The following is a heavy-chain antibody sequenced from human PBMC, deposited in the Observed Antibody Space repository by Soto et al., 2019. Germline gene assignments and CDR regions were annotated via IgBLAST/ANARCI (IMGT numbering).Heavy chain of an antibody. D-gene: IGHD6-13*01. V-gene: IGHV1-69*08. CDR1: GGTFSSYT. Sequence: QVQLVQSGAEVKKPGSSVKVSCKASGGTFSSYTISWVRQAPGQGLEWMGRIIPILGIANYAQKFQGRVTITAAKSTSTAYMELSSLRSEDTAVYYCAREYSSSWYFDYWGQGTLVTVSS. J-gene: IGHJ4*02. CDR3: AREYSSSWYFDY. CDR2: IIPILGIA.